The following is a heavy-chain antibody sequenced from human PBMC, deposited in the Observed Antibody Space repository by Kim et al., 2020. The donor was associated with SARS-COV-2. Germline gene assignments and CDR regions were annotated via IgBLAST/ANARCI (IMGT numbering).Heavy chain of an antibody. CDR1: GGTFSSYA. Sequence: SVKVSCKASGGTFSSYAISWVQQAPGQGLEWMGGIIPIFGTANYAQKFQGRVTITADESTSTAYMELSSLRSEDTAVYYCARDRRLDYGMDVWGQGTTVTVSS. D-gene: IGHD4-17*01. CDR3: ARDRRLDYGMDV. CDR2: IIPIFGTA. V-gene: IGHV1-69*13. J-gene: IGHJ6*02.